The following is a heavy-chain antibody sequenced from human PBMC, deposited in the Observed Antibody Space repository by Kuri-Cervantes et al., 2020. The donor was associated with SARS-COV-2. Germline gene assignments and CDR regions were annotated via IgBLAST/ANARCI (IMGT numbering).Heavy chain of an antibody. CDR1: GFTFSSYA. Sequence: GESLKISCAASGFTFSSYAMSWVRQAPGKGLEWVSAISGSGGSTYYADSVEGRFTISRDNPKNTLYLQMNSLRAEDTAVYYCAKDPAYSDSFDYWGQGTLVTVSS. CDR2: ISGSGGST. D-gene: IGHD4-11*01. J-gene: IGHJ4*02. CDR3: AKDPAYSDSFDY. V-gene: IGHV3-23*01.